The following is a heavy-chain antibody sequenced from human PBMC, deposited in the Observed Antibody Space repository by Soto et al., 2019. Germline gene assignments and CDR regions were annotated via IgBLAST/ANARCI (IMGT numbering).Heavy chain of an antibody. Sequence: ASVKVSCKASGYTFTSYGISWVRQAPGQGLEWMGWISAYNGNTNYAQKLQGRVTMTTDTSTNTAYMELSSLRSEDTAVYYCATHNYYDSSGSRNWFDPWGQGTLVTVSS. V-gene: IGHV1-18*01. CDR3: ATHNYYDSSGSRNWFDP. CDR1: GYTFTSYG. CDR2: ISAYNGNT. J-gene: IGHJ5*02. D-gene: IGHD3-22*01.